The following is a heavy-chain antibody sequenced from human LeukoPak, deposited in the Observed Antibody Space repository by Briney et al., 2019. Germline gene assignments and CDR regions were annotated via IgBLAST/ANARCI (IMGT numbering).Heavy chain of an antibody. CDR1: GFTFSDST. Sequence: GGSLRLSCAASGFTFSDSTMHWVRQASGKGLEWVGRIRNKANNYATAYATSVKGRFTLSRDDSKNTAYLQMNSLKTEDTALYYCVRGAASGSYYGLGVWGQEATVTVSS. V-gene: IGHV3-73*01. CDR2: IRNKANNYAT. CDR3: VRGAASGSYYGLGV. D-gene: IGHD1-26*01. J-gene: IGHJ6*02.